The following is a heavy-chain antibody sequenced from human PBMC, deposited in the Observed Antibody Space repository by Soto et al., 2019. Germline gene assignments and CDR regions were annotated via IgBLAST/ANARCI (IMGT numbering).Heavy chain of an antibody. V-gene: IGHV3-53*02. CDR2: TFTGGST. J-gene: IGHJ6*02. D-gene: IGHD1-26*01. CDR3: AKKPPSSIQGWAFGMDV. CDR1: GFSVTTNY. Sequence: EVQLVETGGGLIQPGGSLRLSCLASGFSVTTNYIIWVRQPPGKGLEWVSTTFTGGSTHYADSVKGRFSISRDNSKNTVYLQMNNLRVEDTAVYYCAKKPPSSIQGWAFGMDVWGQGTTFSVSS.